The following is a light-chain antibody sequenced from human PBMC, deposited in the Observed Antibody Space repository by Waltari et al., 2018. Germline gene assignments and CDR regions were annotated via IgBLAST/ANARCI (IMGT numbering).Light chain of an antibody. CDR2: EVS. CDR1: SSDVGSYNL. CDR3: SSYAGNRSVV. V-gene: IGLV2-23*02. J-gene: IGLJ2*01. Sequence: QSALTQPASVSGSPGQSITVPCTGTSSDVGSYNLVSWYQPHPGKAPKLLIFEVSQPPSVSSNRFSGSKSGNTASLTVSGPQAGDGADYYCSSYAGNRSVVFGGGTKLTVL.